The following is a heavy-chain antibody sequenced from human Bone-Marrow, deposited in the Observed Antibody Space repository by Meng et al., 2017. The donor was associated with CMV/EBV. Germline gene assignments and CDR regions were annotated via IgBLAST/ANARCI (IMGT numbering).Heavy chain of an antibody. CDR1: GFTFSSYA. V-gene: IGHV3-23*03. Sequence: GSLRLSCAASGFTFSSYAMSWVRQAPGKGLEWVSLIYSGGSSTDYADSVRGRFTISRDNSKNTLYLQMNSLRAEDTAIYYCAREASMVRGHVYYYYYVMDVWGQGTTVTVSS. J-gene: IGHJ6*02. D-gene: IGHD3-10*01. CDR2: IYSGGSST. CDR3: AREASMVRGHVYYYYYVMDV.